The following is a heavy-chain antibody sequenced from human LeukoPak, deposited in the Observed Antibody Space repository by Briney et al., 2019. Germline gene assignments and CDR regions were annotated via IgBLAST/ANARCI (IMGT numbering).Heavy chain of an antibody. CDR1: GYTFTSYD. CDR3: AIHLRYFDWLHGMDV. CDR2: MNPNSGNT. Sequence: GSVKVSCKASGYTFTSYDINWVRQATGQGLEWMGWMNPNSGNTGYAQKFQGRVTMTRNTSISTAYMELSSLRSEDTAVYYCAIHLRYFDWLHGMDVWGQGTTVTVSS. V-gene: IGHV1-8*01. D-gene: IGHD3-9*01. J-gene: IGHJ6*02.